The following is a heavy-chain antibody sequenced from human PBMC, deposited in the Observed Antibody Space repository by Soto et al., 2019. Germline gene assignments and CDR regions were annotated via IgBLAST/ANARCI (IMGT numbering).Heavy chain of an antibody. Sequence: GGSLRLSCAASGSTFSDYYMSWIRQAPGKGLEWVSYISSSSSYTNYADSVKGRFTISRDNAKNSLYLQMNSLRAEDTAVYYCARSLVVPAYQFDYWGQGTLVTVSS. J-gene: IGHJ4*02. CDR1: GSTFSDYY. CDR2: ISSSSSYT. CDR3: ARSLVVPAYQFDY. V-gene: IGHV3-11*06. D-gene: IGHD2-2*01.